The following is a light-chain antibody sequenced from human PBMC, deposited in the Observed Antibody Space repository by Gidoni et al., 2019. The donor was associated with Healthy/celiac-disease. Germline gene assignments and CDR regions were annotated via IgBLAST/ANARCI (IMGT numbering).Light chain of an antibody. CDR1: QSVSSH. V-gene: IGKV3-11*01. J-gene: IGKJ4*01. CDR2: DAS. CDR3: QQRSNWPPLT. Sequence: EIVLTQSPATLSLSPGERATLSCRASQSVSSHLAWYQQKPGQAPRLLIYDASNRATGIPARFSGSGSGTDFTLTISSLEPEEFAVYYCQQRSNWPPLTFGGGTKVEIK.